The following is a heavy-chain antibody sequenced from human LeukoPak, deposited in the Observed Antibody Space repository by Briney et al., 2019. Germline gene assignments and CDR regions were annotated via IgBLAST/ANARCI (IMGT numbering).Heavy chain of an antibody. Sequence: EASVKVSCKASGYTFTGYYMHWVAQAPGQGLEWMGCITPNSGGTNYAQNFPGRVTMTRDTSISTAYMELSRLRSDDTAVYYCAAYLDLGYCSGGSCPDWYYYDSSGYYALNYWGQGTLVTVSS. V-gene: IGHV1-2*03. J-gene: IGHJ4*02. CDR2: ITPNSGGT. CDR1: GYTFTGYY. D-gene: IGHD3-22*01. CDR3: AAYLDLGYCSGGSCPDWYYYDSSGYYALNY.